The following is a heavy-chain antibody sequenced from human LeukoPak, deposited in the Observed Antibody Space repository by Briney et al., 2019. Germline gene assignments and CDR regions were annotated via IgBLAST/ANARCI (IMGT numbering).Heavy chain of an antibody. V-gene: IGHV1-2*02. J-gene: IGHJ4*02. CDR2: INPNSGGT. CDR1: GYTFTGYY. CDR3: ARDNYDGYFDY. D-gene: IGHD4-11*01. Sequence: ASVKVSCRASGYTFTGYYMHWVRQAPGQGLEGMGWINPNSGGTNYAQKFQGRVTMTRDTSISTAYMELSRLRSDDTAVYYCARDNYDGYFDYWGQGTLVTVSS.